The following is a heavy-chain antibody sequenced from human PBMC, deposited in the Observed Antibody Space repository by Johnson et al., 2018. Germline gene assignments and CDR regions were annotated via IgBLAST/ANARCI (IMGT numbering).Heavy chain of an antibody. CDR2: ISWDGGST. CDR1: GFTFDDYT. Sequence: VQLVQSGGVVVQPGGSLRLSCAASGFTFDDYTMHWVRQAPGKGLEWVSLISWDGGSTYYADSVRGRFTISRDNSKNTLYLQMNSLRAEDTAGYYCARADYGDYSGYFQHWGHGTLVTVSS. V-gene: IGHV3-43*01. CDR3: ARADYGDYSGYFQH. D-gene: IGHD4-17*01. J-gene: IGHJ1*01.